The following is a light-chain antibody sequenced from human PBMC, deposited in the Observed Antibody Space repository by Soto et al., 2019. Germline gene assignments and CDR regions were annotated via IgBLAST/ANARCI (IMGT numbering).Light chain of an antibody. V-gene: IGKV1-39*01. CDR2: AAS. CDR3: QQSYGTPSIT. Sequence: DIQMTQSPSSLSASVRDRVTITCRASQSISSYLNWYQQKPGKAPKLLIYAASSLQSGVPSRFSGSGSGTDFTLTISSLQPEDFATYYCQQSYGTPSITFGQGTRLEIK. CDR1: QSISSY. J-gene: IGKJ5*01.